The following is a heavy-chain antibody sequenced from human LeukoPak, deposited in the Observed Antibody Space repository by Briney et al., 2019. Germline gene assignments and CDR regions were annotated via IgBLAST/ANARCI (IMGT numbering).Heavy chain of an antibody. Sequence: GASVKVSCKASGYTFTGYYMHWVRQAPGQGLEWMGWINPNSGGTNYAQKLQGRVTMTRDTSISTAYMELSRLRSDDTAVYYCARVPLYDILTGSDYWGQGTLVTVSS. CDR3: ARVPLYDILTGSDY. V-gene: IGHV1-2*02. D-gene: IGHD3-9*01. CDR2: INPNSGGT. CDR1: GYTFTGYY. J-gene: IGHJ4*02.